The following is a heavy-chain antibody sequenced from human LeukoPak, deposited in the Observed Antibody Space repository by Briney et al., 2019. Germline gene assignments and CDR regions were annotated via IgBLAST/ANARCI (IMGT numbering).Heavy chain of an antibody. CDR2: IPYDGNNK. V-gene: IGHV3-30-3*01. CDR3: ARGLYSSASFLDY. J-gene: IGHJ4*01. D-gene: IGHD3-22*01. CDR1: GFTFSTYS. Sequence: GGSLRLSCAAPGFTFSTYSIHWVRQAPGKGLEWVAIIPYDGNNKFYADSVKGRFTISRDNSKNTLFLQMDSLRAEDTALYYCARGLYSSASFLDYWGQGALVTVSS.